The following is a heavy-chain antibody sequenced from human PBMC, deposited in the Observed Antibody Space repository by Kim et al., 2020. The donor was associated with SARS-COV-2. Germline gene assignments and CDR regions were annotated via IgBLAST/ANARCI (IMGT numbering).Heavy chain of an antibody. CDR3: AKDRSKSGSYDAFDI. D-gene: IGHD1-26*01. J-gene: IGHJ3*02. CDR1: GFTFSSYA. V-gene: IGHV3-23*01. Sequence: LSLTCAASGFTFSSYAMSWVRQAPGKGLEWVSAISGSGGSTYYADSVKGRFTISRDNSKNTLYLQMNSLRAEDTAVYYCAKDRSKSGSYDAFDIWGQGTMVTVSS. CDR2: ISGSGGST.